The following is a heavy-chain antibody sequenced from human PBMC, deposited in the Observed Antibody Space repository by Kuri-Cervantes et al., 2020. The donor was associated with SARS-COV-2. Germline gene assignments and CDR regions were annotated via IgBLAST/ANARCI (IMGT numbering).Heavy chain of an antibody. CDR1: GFTFSYYS. CDR2: ISSSVSYI. CDR3: ARDLLSKEGATHFDY. D-gene: IGHD1-26*01. J-gene: IGHJ4*02. Sequence: ETLSLTCAAPGFTFSYYSMNWVRQAPGKGLEWVSSISSSVSYIYYADSVKGRFTISRDNAKNSLYLQMNSLRAEDTAVYYCARDLLSKEGATHFDYWGQGTLVTVSS. V-gene: IGHV3-21*01.